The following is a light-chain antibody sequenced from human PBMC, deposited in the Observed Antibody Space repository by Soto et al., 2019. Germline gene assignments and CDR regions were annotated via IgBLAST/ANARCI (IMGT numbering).Light chain of an antibody. V-gene: IGKV3-15*01. CDR1: HSVGST. CDR2: DTS. Sequence: ETVMTQSPATLSVSPGESATLSCRASHSVGSTLAWYQQKPGQAPRLLMYDTSTRATGVPARFSGSGSGTDFTLTISRLEPEDFAVFYCQQYGTLPLTFGGGTKVDIK. J-gene: IGKJ4*01. CDR3: QQYGTLPLT.